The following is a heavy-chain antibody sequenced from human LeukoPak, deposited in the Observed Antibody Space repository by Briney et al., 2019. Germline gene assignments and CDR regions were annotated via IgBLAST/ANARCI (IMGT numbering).Heavy chain of an antibody. V-gene: IGHV3-23*01. CDR2: ISGSGGNT. CDR1: GFTFSSYA. Sequence: GGSLRLSCAASGFTFSSYAMSWVRQTPGEGLGWVSGISGSGGNTYYADSVKGRFTISRDNSKNTLNLQMNSLRAEDTAVYYCAKAYYYASGSYYQAFDYWGQGALVTVSS. CDR3: AKAYYYASGSYYQAFDY. J-gene: IGHJ4*02. D-gene: IGHD3-10*01.